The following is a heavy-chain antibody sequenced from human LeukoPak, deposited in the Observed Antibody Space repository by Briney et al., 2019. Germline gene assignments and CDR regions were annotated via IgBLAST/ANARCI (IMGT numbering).Heavy chain of an antibody. V-gene: IGHV3-9*01. CDR3: ARDPDGVHTTFDY. CDR1: GFKFDDYA. CDR2: INWKSNKV. D-gene: IGHD1-1*01. J-gene: IGHJ4*02. Sequence: GGSLRLSCAASGFKFDDYAMHWVRQVPGKGLEWVSGINWKSNKVYYADSVRGRLTISRDNAKNSLYLQMNSLRAEDTAVYYCARDPDGVHTTFDYWGQGTLVTVSS.